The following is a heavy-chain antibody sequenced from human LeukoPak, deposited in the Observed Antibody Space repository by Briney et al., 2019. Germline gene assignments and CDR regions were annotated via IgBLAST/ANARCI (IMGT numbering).Heavy chain of an antibody. Sequence: GGSLRLSCAASGFTFSSYSMNWVRQAPGKGLEWVSSISSSSSYMYYADSVKGRFTISRDNSKNTLYLQMNSLRAEDTAVYYCAKWYYYDSSGFDYWGQGTLVTVSS. D-gene: IGHD3-22*01. J-gene: IGHJ4*02. CDR2: ISSSSSYM. CDR3: AKWYYYDSSGFDY. V-gene: IGHV3-21*04. CDR1: GFTFSSYS.